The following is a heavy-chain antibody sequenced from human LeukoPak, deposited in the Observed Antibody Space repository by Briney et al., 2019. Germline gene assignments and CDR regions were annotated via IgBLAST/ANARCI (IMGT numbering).Heavy chain of an antibody. CDR2: IKSKTDGGTT. CDR3: TADSSGWPYYIDY. D-gene: IGHD6-19*01. J-gene: IGHJ4*02. CDR1: GFTFSNAW. Sequence: PGGSLRLSCAASGFTFSNAWMSWVRQAPGKGLEWVGRIKSKTDGGTTDYAAPVKGRFTISRDDSKNTLYLQMNSLKTEDTAVYYCTADSSGWPYYIDYWGQGTLVTVSS. V-gene: IGHV3-15*01.